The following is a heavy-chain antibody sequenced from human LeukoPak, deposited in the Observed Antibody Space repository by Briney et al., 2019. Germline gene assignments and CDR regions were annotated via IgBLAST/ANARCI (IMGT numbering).Heavy chain of an antibody. J-gene: IGHJ4*02. D-gene: IGHD3-10*01. Sequence: PGGSLRLSCAASGFTFSRYWMSWVRQAPGKGLEWVADIKEDGSEKYYVDSVKGRFTISRDNARNSLFLQMISLRAEDTAVYYCALIPDYYGSGSFDYWGQGTLVTVSS. CDR2: IKEDGSEK. CDR1: GFTFSRYW. CDR3: ALIPDYYGSGSFDY. V-gene: IGHV3-7*01.